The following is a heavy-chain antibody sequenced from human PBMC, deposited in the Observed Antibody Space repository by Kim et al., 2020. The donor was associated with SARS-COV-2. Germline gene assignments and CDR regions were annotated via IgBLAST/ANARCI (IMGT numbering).Heavy chain of an antibody. J-gene: IGHJ6*02. D-gene: IGHD2-2*01. CDR1: GFTFSNAW. V-gene: IGHV3-15*01. Sequence: GGSLRLSCAASGFTFSNAWMSWVRQAPGKGLEWVGRIKGKAHGGTTDYAAPVKGRFTISRDDSKNTLSLQMNSLKTEDTAVYYCTTDPLVVVPAAAGMDVWGQGTTVTVSS. CDR2: IKGKAHGGTT. CDR3: TTDPLVVVPAAAGMDV.